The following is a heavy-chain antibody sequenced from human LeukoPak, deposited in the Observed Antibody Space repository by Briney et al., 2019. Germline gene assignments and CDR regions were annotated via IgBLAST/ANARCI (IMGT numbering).Heavy chain of an antibody. J-gene: IGHJ2*01. CDR2: ISYDGSNK. V-gene: IGHV3-30*03. CDR1: GFTYSSYG. CDR3: ARCHRYYYGSGSYNSAPGPHWYFDL. D-gene: IGHD3-10*01. Sequence: GGSLRLSCAASGFTYSSYGMHWVRQAPGKGLEWVAVISYDGSNKYYADSVKGRFTISRDNSKNTLYLQMNSLRAEDTAVYYCARCHRYYYGSGSYNSAPGPHWYFDLWGRGTLVTVSS.